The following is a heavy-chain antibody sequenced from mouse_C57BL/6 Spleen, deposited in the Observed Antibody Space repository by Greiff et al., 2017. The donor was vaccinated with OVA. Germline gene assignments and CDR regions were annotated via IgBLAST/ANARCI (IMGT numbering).Heavy chain of an antibody. V-gene: IGHV10-1*01. J-gene: IGHJ4*01. CDR1: GFSFNTYA. Sequence: EVKLMESGGGLVQPKGSLKLSCAASGFSFNTYAMNWVRQAPGKGLEWVARIRSKSNNYATYYADSVKDRFTISRDDSESMLYLQMNNLKTEDTAMYYCVRLNSYAMDYWGQGTSVTVSS. CDR2: IRSKSNNYAT. D-gene: IGHD4-1*02. CDR3: VRLNSYAMDY.